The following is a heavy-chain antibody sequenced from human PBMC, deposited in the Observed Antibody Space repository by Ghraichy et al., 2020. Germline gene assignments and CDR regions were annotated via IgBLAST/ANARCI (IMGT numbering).Heavy chain of an antibody. V-gene: IGHV3-48*04. CDR1: GFTFSSYT. Sequence: GGSLRLSCAASGFTFSSYTMNWVRQAPGKGPEWVSYISSTSGNIQYADSVKGRVTISRDNARNSLFLQMNSLRAEDTAVYYCAAPEMGTIKGGFGFWGQGTLVTVSS. D-gene: IGHD5-24*01. CDR3: AAPEMGTIKGGFGF. J-gene: IGHJ4*02. CDR2: ISSTSGNI.